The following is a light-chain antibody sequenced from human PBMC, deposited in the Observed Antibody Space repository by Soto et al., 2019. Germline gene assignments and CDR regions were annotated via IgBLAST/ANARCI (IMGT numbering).Light chain of an antibody. CDR1: QSVSRH. Sequence: EVVVTQSPATLSVSPGGRATLSCRTSQSVSRHVAWYQQKPGQAPRLLIHGASTRATAIPARFSGSGSGTELTLTIISLQPEDLAAYHCQQYNNWPGWTFGQGTKVDIK. CDR3: QQYNNWPGWT. J-gene: IGKJ1*01. CDR2: GAS. V-gene: IGKV3-15*01.